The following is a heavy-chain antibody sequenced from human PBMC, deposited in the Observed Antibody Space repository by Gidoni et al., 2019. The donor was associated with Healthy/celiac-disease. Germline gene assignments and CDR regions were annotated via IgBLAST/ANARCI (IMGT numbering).Heavy chain of an antibody. Sequence: QVQLVQSGAEVKKPGASVKVSCKASGYPFTSYGISWVRQAPGQGLEWMGWISAYNGNTNYAQKLQGRVTMTTDTSTSTAYMELRSLRSDDTAVYYCARDLNSITIFGVVIPGDYWGQGTLVTVSS. CDR2: ISAYNGNT. CDR3: ARDLNSITIFGVVIPGDY. CDR1: GYPFTSYG. V-gene: IGHV1-18*01. J-gene: IGHJ4*02. D-gene: IGHD3-3*01.